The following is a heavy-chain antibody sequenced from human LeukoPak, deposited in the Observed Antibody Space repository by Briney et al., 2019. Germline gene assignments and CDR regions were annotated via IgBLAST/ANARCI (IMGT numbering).Heavy chain of an antibody. V-gene: IGHV3-72*01. CDR2: TRNKANSYTT. D-gene: IGHD1-26*01. CDR3: TTGGSY. CDR1: GFTFSDHY. Sequence: GGSLRLSCAASGFTFSDHYMDWVRQAPGKGLEWVGRTRNKANSYTTEYAASVKGRFTISRDDSKNSLYLQMNSLKTEDTAVYYCTTGGSYWGQGTLVTVSS. J-gene: IGHJ4*02.